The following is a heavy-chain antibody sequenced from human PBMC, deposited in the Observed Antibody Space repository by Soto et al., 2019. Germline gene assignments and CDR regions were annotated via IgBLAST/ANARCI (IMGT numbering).Heavy chain of an antibody. Sequence: EVQLVESGGGLVQPGRSLRLSCAASGFTFDDYAMHWVRQAPGKGLEWVSGISWNSGSIGYADSVKGRFTISRDNAKNSRYLQMNSLRAEDTALYYCAKADYSGSYVGFDYWGQGTLVTVSS. CDR1: GFTFDDYA. J-gene: IGHJ4*02. CDR2: ISWNSGSI. CDR3: AKADYSGSYVGFDY. V-gene: IGHV3-9*01. D-gene: IGHD1-26*01.